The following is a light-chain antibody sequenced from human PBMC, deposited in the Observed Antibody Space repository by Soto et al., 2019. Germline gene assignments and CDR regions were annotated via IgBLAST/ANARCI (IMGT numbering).Light chain of an antibody. Sequence: QSALTQPRSVSGSPGQSVTISCTGTSSDVGGYNYVSWYQQHPGKAPKLIISDVSKRPSGVPDRFSGSKSGNTASLSISGLPAADEADYYCCSSAGTYTSVFGGGTQLTVL. CDR2: DVS. CDR1: SSDVGGYNY. V-gene: IGLV2-11*01. J-gene: IGLJ3*02. CDR3: CSSAGTYTSV.